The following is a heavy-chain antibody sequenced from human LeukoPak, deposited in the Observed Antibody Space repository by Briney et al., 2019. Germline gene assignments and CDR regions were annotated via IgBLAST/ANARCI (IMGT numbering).Heavy chain of an antibody. CDR1: GFSFSNYS. D-gene: IGHD2-21*02. J-gene: IGHJ3*02. Sequence: PGGSLRLSCAAPGFSFSNYSMYWVRQAPGKGLEWVSSISSSSTYIYYTESVKGRFTISRDNAKNSLFLQMNSLRAEDSAVYYCAREPHDFQEEDGFDIWGQGRLVTVSS. CDR3: AREPHDFQEEDGFDI. V-gene: IGHV3-21*01. CDR2: ISSSSTYI.